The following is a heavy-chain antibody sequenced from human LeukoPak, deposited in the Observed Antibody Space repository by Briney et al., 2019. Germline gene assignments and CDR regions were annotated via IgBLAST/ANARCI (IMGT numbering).Heavy chain of an antibody. CDR3: ARVMEYYYYYMDV. CDR1: GFTFMNYE. J-gene: IGHJ6*03. Sequence: GGSLRLSCAASGFTFMNYEMNWVRQAPGKGLEWVSYISNSGSIIYYADSVKGRFTISRDNAKNSLYLQMNSLRAEDTAVYYCARVMEYYYYYMDVWGKGTTVTISS. CDR2: ISNSGSII. V-gene: IGHV3-48*03. D-gene: IGHD3-10*01.